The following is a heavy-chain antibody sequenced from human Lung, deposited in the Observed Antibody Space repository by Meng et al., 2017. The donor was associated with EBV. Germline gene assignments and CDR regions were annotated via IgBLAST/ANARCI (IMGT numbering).Heavy chain of an antibody. Sequence: HVQLQESGPGLVKSSQTLSLTCSVSGGSISSGGSYCTCIRQHPGKGLEWIGNIYHSGSTYYNPSLKSRVTISVDTSKNQFSLKLSSVTAADTAVYYCARAVDTGYFDYWGQGTLVTVSS. V-gene: IGHV4-31*03. J-gene: IGHJ4*02. CDR1: GGSISSGGSY. D-gene: IGHD5-18*01. CDR3: ARAVDTGYFDY. CDR2: IYHSGST.